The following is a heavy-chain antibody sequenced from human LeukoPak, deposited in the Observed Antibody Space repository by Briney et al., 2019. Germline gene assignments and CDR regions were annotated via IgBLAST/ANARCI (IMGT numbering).Heavy chain of an antibody. J-gene: IGHJ6*03. CDR1: GYTFTSYD. D-gene: IGHD3-3*01. CDR2: MNPNSGNT. CDR3: AKGSWSGNYYYYYMDV. Sequence: GAPVKVSCKASGYTFTSYDTNWVRQATGQGLEWMGWMNPNSGNTGYAQKFQGRVTMTRNTSISTAYMELSSLRSEDTAVYYCAKGSWSGNYYYYYMDVWGKGTTVTVSS. V-gene: IGHV1-8*01.